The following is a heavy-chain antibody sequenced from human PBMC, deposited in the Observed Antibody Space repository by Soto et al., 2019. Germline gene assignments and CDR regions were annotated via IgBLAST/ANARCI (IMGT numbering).Heavy chain of an antibody. CDR1: GFTFSSYI. V-gene: IGHV3-21*01. CDR2: ISSSSSYI. J-gene: IGHJ5*01. D-gene: IGHD2-2*01. CDR3: ARENRYCRRTSCRNNWFDP. Sequence: PGGSLRLSCAASGFTFSSYIMNWVRQAPGKGLEWVSSISSSSSYIYYADSVKGRFTISRDNAKHSLYLQMNSLRAEDTAVYYCARENRYCRRTSCRNNWFDPWGQGTLVTVSS.